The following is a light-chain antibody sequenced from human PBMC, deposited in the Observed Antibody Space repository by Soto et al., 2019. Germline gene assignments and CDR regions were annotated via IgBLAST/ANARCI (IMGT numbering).Light chain of an antibody. CDR1: SSDVRGYNY. CDR2: EVS. V-gene: IGLV2-8*01. Sequence: QSVLTQPPSASGSPGQSVTISCTGTSSDVRGYNYVSWYQQHPGKAPKLMIYEVSKRPSKIPDRFSGSKSGNTASLTVSGLQAEDEADYYCSSYAGSNNLGVFGTGTQLTVL. J-gene: IGLJ1*01. CDR3: SSYAGSNNLGV.